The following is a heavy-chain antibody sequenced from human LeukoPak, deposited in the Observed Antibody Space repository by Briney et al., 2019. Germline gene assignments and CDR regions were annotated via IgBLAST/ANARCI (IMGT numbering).Heavy chain of an antibody. CDR1: GFTFSSYG. CDR2: ISGSGDNT. Sequence: GGSLRLSCAASGFTFSSYGMSWVRQAPGKGLEWVSGISGSGDNTYYADSVKGRLTISRDNSKNTLYLQMNSLRAEDTAIYYCAKGGAEAGTLYLEYWGQGTLVTVSS. CDR3: AKGGAEAGTLYLEY. D-gene: IGHD6-13*01. V-gene: IGHV3-23*01. J-gene: IGHJ4*02.